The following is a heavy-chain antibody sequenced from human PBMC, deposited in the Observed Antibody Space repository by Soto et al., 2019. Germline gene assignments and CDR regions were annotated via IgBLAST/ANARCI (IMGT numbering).Heavy chain of an antibody. CDR3: ARTKTGTKSTTHAFDI. V-gene: IGHV3-7*03. Sequence: PGGSLRLSCAASGFTFSSYWMSWVRQAPGKGLEWVANIKQDGSEKYYVDSVKGRFTISRDNAKNSLYLQMNSLRAEDTAVYYCARTKTGTKSTTHAFDIWGQGTMVTVSS. CDR1: GFTFSSYW. D-gene: IGHD1-1*01. CDR2: IKQDGSEK. J-gene: IGHJ3*02.